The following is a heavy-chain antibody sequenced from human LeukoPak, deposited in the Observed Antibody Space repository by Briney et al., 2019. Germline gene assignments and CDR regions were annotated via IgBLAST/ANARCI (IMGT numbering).Heavy chain of an antibody. CDR3: ARDPLGYRAGLMDF. CDR2: IYTDAATT. Sequence: SLRLSRAVSRLALSGYCMHRVRQGPGWGVVWVSWIYTDAATTPYAASVKGRFTISRDNATNTIYLQMSSLGAEDTALYYCARDPLGYRAGLMDFWGRGTLVTVSS. D-gene: IGHD5-24*01. V-gene: IGHV3-74*03. CDR1: RLALSGYC. J-gene: IGHJ4*02.